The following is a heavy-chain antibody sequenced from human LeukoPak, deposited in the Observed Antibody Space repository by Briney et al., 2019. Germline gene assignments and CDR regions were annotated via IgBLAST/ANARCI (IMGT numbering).Heavy chain of an antibody. V-gene: IGHV4-34*01. Sequence: SETLSLTCAVYGGSFSGYYWSWIRQPPGKGPEWIGEINHSGSTNYNPSLKSRVTISVDTSKNQFSLKLSSVTAADTAVYYCARKGGSYHSTRFDYWGQGTLVTVSS. CDR2: INHSGST. D-gene: IGHD1-26*01. CDR3: ARKGGSYHSTRFDY. CDR1: GGSFSGYY. J-gene: IGHJ4*02.